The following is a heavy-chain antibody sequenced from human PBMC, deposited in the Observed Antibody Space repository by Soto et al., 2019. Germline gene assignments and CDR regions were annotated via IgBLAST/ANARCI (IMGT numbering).Heavy chain of an antibody. CDR3: ARGFGLNGGYDY. Sequence: QVQLQQWGAGLLKPSETLSLTCAVYGGSFSGYYWSWIRQPPGKGLEWIGEINHSGSTNYNPSLKSRVTISVDTSKNQFSLKLSSVTAADTAVYYCARGFGLNGGYDYWGQGTLVTVSS. J-gene: IGHJ4*02. CDR1: GGSFSGYY. D-gene: IGHD2-8*01. CDR2: INHSGST. V-gene: IGHV4-34*01.